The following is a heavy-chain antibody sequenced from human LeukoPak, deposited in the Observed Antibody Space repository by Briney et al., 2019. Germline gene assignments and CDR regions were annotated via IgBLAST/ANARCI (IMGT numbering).Heavy chain of an antibody. Sequence: SETLSLTCTVSGGSISSGSYYWSWIRQPAGKGLEWIGRIYTSGSTNYNPSLRSRVTISVDTSKNQFSLKLSSVTAADTAVYYCARASRGYYDSSGYFDYWGQGTLVTVSS. V-gene: IGHV4-61*02. CDR3: ARASRGYYDSSGYFDY. J-gene: IGHJ4*02. D-gene: IGHD3-22*01. CDR2: IYTSGST. CDR1: GGSISSGSYY.